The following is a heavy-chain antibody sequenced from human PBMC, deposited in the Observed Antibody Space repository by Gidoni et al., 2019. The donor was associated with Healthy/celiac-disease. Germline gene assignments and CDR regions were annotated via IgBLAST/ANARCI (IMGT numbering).Heavy chain of an antibody. CDR2: ISYDGSNK. Sequence: QVQLVESGGGVVQPGRSLRLSCAASGFTFSSYAMHWVRQAPGKGPEWVAVISYDGSNKYYADSVKGRFTISRDNSKNTLYLQMNSLRAEDTAVYYCAGVPSSSGLWWGQGTLVTVSS. CDR3: AGVPSSSGLW. J-gene: IGHJ4*02. CDR1: GFTFSSYA. D-gene: IGHD6-13*01. V-gene: IGHV3-30-3*01.